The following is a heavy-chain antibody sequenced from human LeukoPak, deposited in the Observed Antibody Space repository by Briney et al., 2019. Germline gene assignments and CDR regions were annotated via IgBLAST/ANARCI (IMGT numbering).Heavy chain of an antibody. J-gene: IGHJ4*02. D-gene: IGHD3-22*01. Sequence: GGSLRLSCEASGFTFNTYWMSWVRQVPGKGLEWVANRNQDGTEKHYVDSVRGRFTISRDNAKNSLFLQMNSLRAEDTAVYFCARDLYYFESEGYYASDYWGQGTLVTVSS. CDR1: GFTFNTYW. V-gene: IGHV3-7*01. CDR3: ARDLYYFESEGYYASDY. CDR2: RNQDGTEK.